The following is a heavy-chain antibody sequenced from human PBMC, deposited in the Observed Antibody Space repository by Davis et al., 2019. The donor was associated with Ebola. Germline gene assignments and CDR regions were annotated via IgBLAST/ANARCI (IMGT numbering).Heavy chain of an antibody. Sequence: GESLKISCAASGFTFSSYSMNWVRQAPGKGLEWVSSISSSSSYIYYADSVKGRFTISRDNAKNSLYLQMNSLRAEDTAVYYCARTYYYDSSGYYLLVDAFDIWGQGTMVTVSS. CDR2: ISSSSSYI. CDR1: GFTFSSYS. D-gene: IGHD3-22*01. V-gene: IGHV3-21*01. CDR3: ARTYYYDSSGYYLLVDAFDI. J-gene: IGHJ3*02.